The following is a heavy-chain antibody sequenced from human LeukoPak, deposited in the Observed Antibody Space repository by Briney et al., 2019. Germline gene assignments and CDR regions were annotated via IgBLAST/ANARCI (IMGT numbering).Heavy chain of an antibody. Sequence: SETLSLTCAVYGGSFSGYYWTWIRQSPGKGLEWIGSIYYSGSTYYNPSLTSRVTISVDTSKDQFSLKLSSVTAADTAVYYCARVSSSSGYYYFDYWGQGTLVTVSS. D-gene: IGHD3-22*01. V-gene: IGHV4-34*01. J-gene: IGHJ4*02. CDR1: GGSFSGYY. CDR3: ARVSSSSGYYYFDY. CDR2: IYYSGST.